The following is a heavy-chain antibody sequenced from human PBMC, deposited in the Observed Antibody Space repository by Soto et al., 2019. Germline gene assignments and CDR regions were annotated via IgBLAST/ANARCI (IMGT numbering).Heavy chain of an antibody. V-gene: IGHV4-59*01. J-gene: IGHJ5*02. CDR3: AKKSAAFWLAP. CDR2: IHSSGYT. Sequence: SETLSLTCTVSGVSIRDYYWIWIRQAPGKGLEWIGYIHSSGYTNYNPSLKSRVVMSIDTSKNLFSLKFNSVTAADTAKYYCAKKSAAFWLAPRGQGTPVTVSS. CDR1: GVSIRDYY.